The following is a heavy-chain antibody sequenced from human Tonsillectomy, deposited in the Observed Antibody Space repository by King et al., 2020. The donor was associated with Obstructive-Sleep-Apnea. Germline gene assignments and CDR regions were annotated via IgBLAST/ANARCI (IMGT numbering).Heavy chain of an antibody. CDR3: TIWSRCNGGSCYGN. Sequence: VQLVESGGGLVQPGRSLRLSCTASGFTFGDYAMSWFRQAPGKGLEWVGFIRSKSYSGTTDYAASVKGRLTISRDDSKSIAYLQMNSLRTEDTAVYYCTIWSRCNGGSCYGNWGQGTLVTVSS. J-gene: IGHJ4*02. D-gene: IGHD2-15*01. CDR2: IRSKSYSGTT. CDR1: GFTFGDYA. V-gene: IGHV3-49*03.